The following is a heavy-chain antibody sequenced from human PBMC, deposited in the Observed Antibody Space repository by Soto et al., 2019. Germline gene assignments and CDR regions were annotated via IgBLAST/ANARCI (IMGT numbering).Heavy chain of an antibody. CDR2: IHYSGTT. V-gene: IGHV4-59*08. Sequence: SETLSLTCTVSGGSIGDDYWSWIRQPPGKGLEWIAFIHYSGTTSYNPSLKSRVTISVDTSKNQFSLKLSSVTAADTAVYYCARHVNLPLAGTGLDSWGRGTLVTVSS. CDR3: ARHVNLPLAGTGLDS. D-gene: IGHD6-19*01. J-gene: IGHJ4*02. CDR1: GGSIGDDY.